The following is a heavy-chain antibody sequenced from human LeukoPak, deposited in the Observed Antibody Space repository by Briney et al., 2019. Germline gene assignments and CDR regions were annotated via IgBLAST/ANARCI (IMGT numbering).Heavy chain of an antibody. Sequence: GGSLRLSCAASGFTFSSYGMHWVRQPPGKGLEWVSSIFPSGGEIHYADSVRGRFTISRDNSKSTLSLQMNSLRAEDTAIYYCATYRQVLLPFESWGQGTLVTVSS. CDR1: GFTFSSYG. J-gene: IGHJ4*02. D-gene: IGHD2-8*02. V-gene: IGHV3-23*01. CDR3: ATYRQVLLPFES. CDR2: IFPSGGEI.